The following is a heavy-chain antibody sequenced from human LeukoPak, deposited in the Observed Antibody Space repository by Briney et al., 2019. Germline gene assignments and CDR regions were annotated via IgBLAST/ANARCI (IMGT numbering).Heavy chain of an antibody. CDR2: IYTSGST. J-gene: IGHJ6*04. D-gene: IGHD3-3*01. V-gene: IGHV4-4*09. Sequence: SETLSLTCTVSGGSISNLYWNWIRQPPGKGLEWIGYIYTSGSTNYTPSLKSRVTISVDTSKNQFSLKLSSVTAADTAVYYCARLFNDFWPMDVWGKGTTVTVSS. CDR3: ARLFNDFWPMDV. CDR1: GGSISNLY.